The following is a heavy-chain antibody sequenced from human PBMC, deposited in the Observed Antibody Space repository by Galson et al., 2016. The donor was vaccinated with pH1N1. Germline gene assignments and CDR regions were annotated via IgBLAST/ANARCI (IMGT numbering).Heavy chain of an antibody. CDR2: MSSDGITV. D-gene: IGHD3-22*01. CDR3: ARNLFFYDGSGRDYLDQ. CDR1: GFSLGSYW. Sequence: SLRLSCAASGFSLGSYWMHWVRQAPGKGLVWVARMSSDGITVNYADSVKGRFTISRDSAKNTLFLQLTSLRADDTAVYYCARNLFFYDGSGRDYLDQWGQGTLVAVSS. J-gene: IGHJ4*02. V-gene: IGHV3-74*01.